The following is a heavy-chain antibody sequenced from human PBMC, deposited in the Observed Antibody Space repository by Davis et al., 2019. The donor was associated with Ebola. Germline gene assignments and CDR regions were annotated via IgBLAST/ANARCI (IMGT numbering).Heavy chain of an antibody. CDR3: ARAGDTAMVGSYYYGMDV. CDR2: ISAYNGNT. J-gene: IGHJ6*02. D-gene: IGHD5-18*01. V-gene: IGHV1-18*01. CDR1: GGTFSSYA. Sequence: ASVKVSCKASGGTFSSYAISWVRQAPGQGLEWMGWISAYNGNTNYAQKFQGRVTMTRDTSTSTVYMELSSLRSEDTAVYYCARAGDTAMVGSYYYGMDVWGQGTTVTVSS.